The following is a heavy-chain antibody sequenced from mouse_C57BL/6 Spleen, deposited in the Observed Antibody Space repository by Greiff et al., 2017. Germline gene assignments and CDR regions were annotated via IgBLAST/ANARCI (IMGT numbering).Heavy chain of an antibody. D-gene: IGHD2-3*01. Sequence: EVNVVESGGGLVKPGGSLKLSCAASGFTFSDYGMHWVRQAPEKGLEWVAYISSGSSTIYYSDTVKGRYTISRDNAKNTLFLPMTSLRSEDTAMYYCAKAGYSVYFDYWGQGTTLTVSS. V-gene: IGHV5-17*01. CDR3: AKAGYSVYFDY. J-gene: IGHJ2*01. CDR2: ISSGSSTI. CDR1: GFTFSDYG.